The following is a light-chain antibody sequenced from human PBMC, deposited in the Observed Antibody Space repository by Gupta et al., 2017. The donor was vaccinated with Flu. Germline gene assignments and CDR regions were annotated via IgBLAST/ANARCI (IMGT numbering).Light chain of an antibody. Sequence: IQMTQSPSSLSAAVGDRVMISCRASQNINHYLIWYQQKPGKAPKLLIYGASTLQSGVPSRFSGSGSGTDFTLSINRLHPDDFGIYYCQQSDDTARTFGQGTRVEIK. J-gene: IGKJ1*01. CDR2: GAS. CDR1: QNINHY. CDR3: QQSDDTART. V-gene: IGKV1-39*01.